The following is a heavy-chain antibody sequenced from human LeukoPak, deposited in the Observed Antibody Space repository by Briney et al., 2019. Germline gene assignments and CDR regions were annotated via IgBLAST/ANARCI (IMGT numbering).Heavy chain of an antibody. CDR2: FDPEDGET. Sequence: ASVKVSCKVSGYTLTELSMHWVRQAPGKGLEWRGGFDPEDGETIYAQKFQGRVTMTEDTSTDTAYMELSSLRSEDTAVYYCATDLAGELERPWFDPWGQGTLVTVSS. CDR1: GYTLTELS. D-gene: IGHD1-1*01. J-gene: IGHJ5*02. V-gene: IGHV1-24*01. CDR3: ATDLAGELERPWFDP.